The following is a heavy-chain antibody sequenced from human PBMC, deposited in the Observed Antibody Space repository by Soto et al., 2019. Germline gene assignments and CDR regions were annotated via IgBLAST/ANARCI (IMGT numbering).Heavy chain of an antibody. CDR1: GGSISSYY. Sequence: SETLSLTCTVSGGSISSYYWSWIRQPPGKGLEWIGYIYYSGSTNYNPTLKSRATISVDTSKNQFSLKLSSVTDADTAVYYCAREVRYCSGGSCYRNFDYWGQGALVTVSS. D-gene: IGHD2-15*01. J-gene: IGHJ4*02. CDR2: IYYSGST. CDR3: AREVRYCSGGSCYRNFDY. V-gene: IGHV4-59*01.